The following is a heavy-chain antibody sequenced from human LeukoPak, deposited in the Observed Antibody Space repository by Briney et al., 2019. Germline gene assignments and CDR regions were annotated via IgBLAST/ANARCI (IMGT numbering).Heavy chain of an antibody. CDR3: ARALDGVVVDH. CDR2: ISAYNGNT. V-gene: IGHV1-18*01. CDR1: GYTFTSYG. J-gene: IGHJ5*02. D-gene: IGHD2-15*01. Sequence: GASVKVSCKASGYTFTSYGISWLRQAPGQGLEWMGWISAYNGNTNYAQKLQGRVTMTTDTSTSTAYMEPRSLRSDDTAVYYCARALDGVVVDHWGQGPLVTVSS.